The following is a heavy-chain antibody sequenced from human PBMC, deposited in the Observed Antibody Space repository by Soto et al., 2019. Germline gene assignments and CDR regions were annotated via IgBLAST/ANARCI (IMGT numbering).Heavy chain of an antibody. J-gene: IGHJ4*02. CDR2: TYYRSKWYN. V-gene: IGHV6-1*01. CDR3: ARDQDVGYSGYGLRYYFDY. CDR1: GDSVSSNSAS. Sequence: SQTLSLTCVISGDSVSSNSASWNWIRQSPSRGLEWLGRTYYRSKWYNDYAVSVKSRITINPDTSKNQFSLQLNSVTPEDTAVYYCARDQDVGYSGYGLRYYFDYWGQGTLVTVSS. D-gene: IGHD5-12*01.